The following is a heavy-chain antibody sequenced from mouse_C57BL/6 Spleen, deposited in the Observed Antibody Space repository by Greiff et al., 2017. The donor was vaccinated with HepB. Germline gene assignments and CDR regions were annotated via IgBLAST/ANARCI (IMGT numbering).Heavy chain of an antibody. V-gene: IGHV5-16*01. J-gene: IGHJ2*01. Sequence: EVQVVESEGGLVQPGSSMKLSCTASGFTFSDYYMAWVRQVPEKGLEWVANINYDGSSTYYLDSLKSRFIISRDNAKNILYLQMSSLKSEDTATYYCARDSNYYFDYWGQGTTLTVSS. D-gene: IGHD2-5*01. CDR3: ARDSNYYFDY. CDR2: INYDGSST. CDR1: GFTFSDYY.